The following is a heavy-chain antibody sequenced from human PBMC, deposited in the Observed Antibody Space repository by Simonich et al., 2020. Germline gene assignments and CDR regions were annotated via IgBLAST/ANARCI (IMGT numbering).Heavy chain of an antibody. CDR1: GYTFTIYG. Sequence: QVQLVQSGAEVKKPGASVKVSCKASGYTFTIYGISWVRQAPVQGLEWMGGISAYNVNTNYAQKLQGRVTMTTDTSTSTAYMELRSLRSDDTAVYYCARASRGTWWYYYFDYWGQGTLVTVSS. CDR2: ISAYNVNT. V-gene: IGHV1-18*01. CDR3: ARASRGTWWYYYFDY. J-gene: IGHJ4*02. D-gene: IGHD2-15*01.